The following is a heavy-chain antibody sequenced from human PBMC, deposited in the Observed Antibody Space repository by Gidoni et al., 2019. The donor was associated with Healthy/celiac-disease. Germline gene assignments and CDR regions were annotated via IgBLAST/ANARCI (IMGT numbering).Heavy chain of an antibody. CDR1: GFTFSSYA. CDR2: ISYDGSNK. V-gene: IGHV3-30*01. Sequence: QVQLVESGGGVVQPGRSLRLSCAASGFTFSSYAMHWVRQAPGKGLEWVAVISYDGSNKYYADSVKGRFTISRDNSKNTLYLQMNSLRAEDTAVYYCARSGVDIVVVPAGWLDYWGQGTLVTVSS. D-gene: IGHD2-2*03. CDR3: ARSGVDIVVVPAGWLDY. J-gene: IGHJ4*02.